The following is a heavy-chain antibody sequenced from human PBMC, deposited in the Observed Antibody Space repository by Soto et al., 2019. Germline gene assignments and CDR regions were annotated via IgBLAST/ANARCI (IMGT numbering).Heavy chain of an antibody. V-gene: IGHV3-73*01. D-gene: IGHD5-18*01. Sequence: PGGSLRLSCAASGFTFSGSAMHWVRQASGKGLEWVGRIRSKANSYATAYAASVKGRFTISRDDSKNTAYLQMNSLRAEDTAVYYCARGTAMVPRHGMDVWGQGTTVTVSS. CDR1: GFTFSGSA. CDR2: IRSKANSYAT. J-gene: IGHJ6*02. CDR3: ARGTAMVPRHGMDV.